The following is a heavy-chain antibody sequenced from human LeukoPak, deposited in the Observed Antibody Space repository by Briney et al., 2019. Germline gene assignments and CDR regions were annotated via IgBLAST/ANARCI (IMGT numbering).Heavy chain of an antibody. V-gene: IGHV3-30*04. CDR3: AGGESRITMIVVAIGGYFDY. Sequence: GGSLRLSCAASGFTFSSYAMRWVRQAPGKGLEWVAVISYDGSNKYYADSVKGRFTISRDNSKNTLYLQMNSLRAEDTAVYYCAGGESRITMIVVAIGGYFDYWGQGTLVTVSS. CDR1: GFTFSSYA. CDR2: ISYDGSNK. J-gene: IGHJ4*02. D-gene: IGHD3-22*01.